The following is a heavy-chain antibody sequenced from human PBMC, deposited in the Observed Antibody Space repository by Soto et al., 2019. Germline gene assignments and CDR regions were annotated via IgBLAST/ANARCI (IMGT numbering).Heavy chain of an antibody. D-gene: IGHD1-7*01. CDR3: AKDVPTFGNYVPYYYGMDV. Sequence: PGGSLRLSCAASGFTFSSYGMHWVRQAPGKGLEWVAVISYDGSNKYYADSVKGRFTISRDNSKNTLYLQMNSLRAEDTAVYYCAKDVPTFGNYVPYYYGMDVWGQGTTVTVSS. V-gene: IGHV3-30*18. J-gene: IGHJ6*02. CDR2: ISYDGSNK. CDR1: GFTFSSYG.